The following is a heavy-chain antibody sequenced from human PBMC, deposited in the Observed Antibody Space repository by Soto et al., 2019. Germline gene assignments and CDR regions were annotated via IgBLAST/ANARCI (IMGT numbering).Heavy chain of an antibody. CDR3: ARSYCRSTSCYLGIFDY. V-gene: IGHV3-48*03. D-gene: IGHD2-2*01. Sequence: GGSLRLSCTASGFTFSSYEMNWVRQAPGKGLEWLSYIGSSGSSINYADSVKGRFTISRDNAKNSLYLQMNSLRAEDTAVYYCARSYCRSTSCYLGIFDYWGQGTLVTVS. CDR2: IGSSGSSI. J-gene: IGHJ4*02. CDR1: GFTFSSYE.